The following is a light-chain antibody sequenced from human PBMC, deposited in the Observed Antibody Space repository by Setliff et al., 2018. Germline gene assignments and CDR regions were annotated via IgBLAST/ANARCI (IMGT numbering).Light chain of an antibody. CDR1: SSDVGRYNF. CDR2: DVT. J-gene: IGLJ1*01. CDR3: CSYADTYISV. V-gene: IGLV2-11*01. Sequence: QSALAQPRSMSGSPGQSVTISCTGTSSDVGRYNFVSWYQQHPGKAPKLIIYDVTKRPSGVPDRFSGSKSGNTASLTISGLQAEDEADYSCCSYADTYISVFGTGTKGTVL.